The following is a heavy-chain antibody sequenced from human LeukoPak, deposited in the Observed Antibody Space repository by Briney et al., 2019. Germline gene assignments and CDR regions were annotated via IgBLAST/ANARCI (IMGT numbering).Heavy chain of an antibody. CDR1: GDSISSDNSY. J-gene: IGHJ4*02. Sequence: PSETLSLTCTVSGDSISSDNSYWGWIRQPPGKGLEWIGSIFYTGSTYYNPSLKSRVTISVDTSKNQLSLKLSSVTAADTALYYCARQRRNDCSSSSCYIDYWGQGTLVTVSS. D-gene: IGHD2-2*02. CDR3: ARQRRNDCSSSSCYIDY. CDR2: IFYTGST. V-gene: IGHV4-39*01.